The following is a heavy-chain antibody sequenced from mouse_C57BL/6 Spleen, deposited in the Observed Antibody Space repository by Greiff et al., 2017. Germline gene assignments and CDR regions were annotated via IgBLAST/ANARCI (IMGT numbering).Heavy chain of an antibody. CDR1: GYTFTSYW. V-gene: IGHV1-50*01. Sequence: VQLQQPGAELVKPGASVTLSCKASGYTFTSYWMQWVKQRPGQGLEWIGEIDPSDSYTNYNQKFKGKATFTVDTSSSTAYMQISSLTSEDSAVYYCARENYYGSRDFDYWGQGTTLTVSS. CDR2: IDPSDSYT. CDR3: ARENYYGSRDFDY. D-gene: IGHD1-1*01. J-gene: IGHJ2*01.